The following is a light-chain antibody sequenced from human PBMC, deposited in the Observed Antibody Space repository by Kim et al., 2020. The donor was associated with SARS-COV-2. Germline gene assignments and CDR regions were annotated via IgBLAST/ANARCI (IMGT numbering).Light chain of an antibody. Sequence: QSVLTQPPSASGTPGQRVTISCSGSSSNNGGNYVYWYRQFPGPAPKLLIFCTSQRPSGVPDRFSGSKSGTSASLAISGFRSEDEADYYCAGWDDSLTGWVFGGGTQLTVL. CDR1: SSNNGGNY. V-gene: IGLV1-47*01. J-gene: IGLJ3*02. CDR3: AGWDDSLTGWV. CDR2: CTS.